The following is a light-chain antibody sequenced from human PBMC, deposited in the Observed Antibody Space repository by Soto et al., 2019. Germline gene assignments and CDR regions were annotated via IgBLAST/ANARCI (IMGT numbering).Light chain of an antibody. Sequence: EIVLTQSPDTLSLSPGERATLSCRASQGVSSNYVAWYQQKPGQAPRLLTHGSSSRATGVPDRFSGRGSGTTFTLVISRLEPEAFAVYYCQQYGTSPVTFGQGTKVDI. V-gene: IGKV3-20*01. CDR3: QQYGTSPVT. CDR2: GSS. CDR1: QGVSSNY. J-gene: IGKJ2*01.